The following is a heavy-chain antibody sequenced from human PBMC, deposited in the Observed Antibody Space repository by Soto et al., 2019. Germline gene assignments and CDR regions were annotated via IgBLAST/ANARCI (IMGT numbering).Heavy chain of an antibody. Sequence: QVQLVQSGGEVKEPGASVKVSCKASGYRFSRYGINWVRQAPGQGLEWMGWVRTYDGNTQYAQKFQGRITMTTDTSMNTVYLQLRTQTSDDTAVYYCTRDEEDANLMIVVLPGDYWGQGTLVSVSS. CDR1: GYRFSRYG. D-gene: IGHD2-21*01. V-gene: IGHV1-18*01. CDR2: VRTYDGNT. CDR3: TRDEEDANLMIVVLPGDY. J-gene: IGHJ4*02.